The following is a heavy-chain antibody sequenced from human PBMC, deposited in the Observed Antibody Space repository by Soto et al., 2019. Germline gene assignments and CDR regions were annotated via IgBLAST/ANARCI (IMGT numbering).Heavy chain of an antibody. CDR1: GYTFTSYY. CDR3: ARDPKTYCSSTSCYPSGMDV. J-gene: IGHJ6*02. D-gene: IGHD2-2*01. Sequence: AASVKISCKASGYTFTSYYMHWVLQAPGQGLEWMGIINPSGGSTSYAQKFQGRVTMTRDTSTSTVYMELSSLRSEDTAVYYCARDPKTYCSSTSCYPSGMDVWGQGTTVTVSS. CDR2: INPSGGST. V-gene: IGHV1-46*01.